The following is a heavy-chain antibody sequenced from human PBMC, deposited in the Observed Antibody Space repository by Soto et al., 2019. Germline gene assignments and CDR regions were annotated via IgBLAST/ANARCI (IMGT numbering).Heavy chain of an antibody. D-gene: IGHD5-12*01. V-gene: IGHV4-59*01. CDR2: IYYSGST. J-gene: IGHJ6*02. CDR1: GGSISSYY. Sequence: XETLSLTCTVSGGSISSYYWSWIRQPPGKGLEWIGYIYYSGSTNYNPSLKSRVTISVDTSKNQFSLKLSSVTAADTAVYYCARQPIVATSPYYYYYYGMEVWGQGTTVTVSS. CDR3: ARQPIVATSPYYYYYYGMEV.